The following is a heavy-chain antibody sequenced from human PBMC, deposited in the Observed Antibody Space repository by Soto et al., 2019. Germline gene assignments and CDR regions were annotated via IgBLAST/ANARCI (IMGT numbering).Heavy chain of an antibody. J-gene: IGHJ4*02. Sequence: QVQLVESGGGVVQPGMSLRLSCAASGFAFSSCAMHWVRQAPGKELEWVAVVSSDGNRKYYGDSVKGRFTISRDNSKNTLYLQMDSLRPEDTALYYCAKVGPMVRGADAYYFDYWGQGTLVTVSS. V-gene: IGHV3-30*18. CDR3: AKVGPMVRGADAYYFDY. CDR2: VSSDGNRK. D-gene: IGHD3-10*01. CDR1: GFAFSSCA.